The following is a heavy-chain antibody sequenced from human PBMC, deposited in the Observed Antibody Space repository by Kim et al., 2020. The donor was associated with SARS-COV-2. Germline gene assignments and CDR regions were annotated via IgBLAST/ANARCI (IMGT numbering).Heavy chain of an antibody. CDR1: GGTFSSYA. CDR2: IIPIFGTA. CDR3: ASGERRDGYKGGEY. D-gene: IGHD3-16*01. J-gene: IGHJ4*02. Sequence: SVKVSCKASGGTFSSYAISWVRQAPGQGLEWMGGIIPIFGTANYAQKFQGRVTITADESTSTAYMELSSLRSEDTAVYYCASGERRDGYKGGEYGGQGTRVPVSS. V-gene: IGHV1-69*13.